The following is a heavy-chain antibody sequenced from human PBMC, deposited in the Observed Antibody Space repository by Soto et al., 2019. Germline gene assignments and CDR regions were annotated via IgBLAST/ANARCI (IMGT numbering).Heavy chain of an antibody. Sequence: QVQLVESGGGVVQPGRSLRLSCAASGFTFSSYAMHWVRQAPGKGLEWVAVISYDGSNKYYADSVKGRFTISRDNSKNTLYLQMNSLRAEDTAVYYCARVGSSGRPRIFLGQFDYWGQGTLVTVSS. V-gene: IGHV3-30-3*01. CDR2: ISYDGSNK. CDR1: GFTFSSYA. J-gene: IGHJ4*02. CDR3: ARVGSSGRPRIFLGQFDY. D-gene: IGHD6-19*01.